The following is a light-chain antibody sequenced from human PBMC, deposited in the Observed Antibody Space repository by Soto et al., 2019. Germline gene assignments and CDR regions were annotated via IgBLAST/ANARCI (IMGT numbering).Light chain of an antibody. V-gene: IGKV3-15*01. CDR1: QSVSSN. Sequence: IVMTQSPATLSVSPGERATLSCRASQSVSSNLAWYQQKPGQAPRLLIYGASTRATGIPARFSGSGSGTEFTLTISSLQSEDFVVYHCQQYNEWPWTFGQGTKVDI. CDR3: QQYNEWPWT. CDR2: GAS. J-gene: IGKJ1*01.